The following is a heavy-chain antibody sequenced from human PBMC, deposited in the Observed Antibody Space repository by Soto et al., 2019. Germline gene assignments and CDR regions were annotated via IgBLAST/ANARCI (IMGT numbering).Heavy chain of an antibody. CDR1: GGSISTSNW. V-gene: IGHV4-4*02. J-gene: IGHJ4*02. D-gene: IGHD1-1*01. CDR3: ARPSTSGTRFDY. Sequence: QVQLQESGPGLVKPSGTLSLTCAVSGGSISTSNWWSWVRQPPGKGLEWIGEVYHSGSTNYNPSFKSQVALSVDKSKNQLCLKLNSVPAADTALYYCARPSTSGTRFDYWGQGSLVTVSS. CDR2: VYHSGST.